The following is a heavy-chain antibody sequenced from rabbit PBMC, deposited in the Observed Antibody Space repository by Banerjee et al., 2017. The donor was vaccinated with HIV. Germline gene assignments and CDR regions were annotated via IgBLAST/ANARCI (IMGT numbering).Heavy chain of an antibody. CDR1: GLDFSSGYW. D-gene: IGHD2-1*01. J-gene: IGHJ4*01. CDR2: IYAADSGDT. V-gene: IGHV1S45*01. CDR3: ARGVYDDYDTYYFDL. Sequence: QQQLEESGGDLVQPEGSLTLTCTASGLDFSSGYWICWVRRAPGKGLEWIACIYAADSGDTDYANWATGRFTISKTSSTTVTLQMTSLTAADTATCFCARGVYDDYDTYYFDLWGQGTLVTVS.